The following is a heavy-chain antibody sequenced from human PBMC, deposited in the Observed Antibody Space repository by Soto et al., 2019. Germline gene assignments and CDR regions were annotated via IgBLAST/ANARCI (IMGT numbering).Heavy chain of an antibody. D-gene: IGHD2-15*01. J-gene: IGHJ3*02. V-gene: IGHV4-30-2*01. CDR3: ASTQYGGKSSGAFDI. Sequence: QLQLQESGSGLVKPSQTLSLTCAVSGGSISSGGYSWGWIRQPPGKGLEWIGYIDHSGSTYYNPALKRRLTLSVDRSKNPFSLKLSSVTAADTAVYYCASTQYGGKSSGAFDIWGQGTMVTVSS. CDR1: GGSISSGGYS. CDR2: IDHSGST.